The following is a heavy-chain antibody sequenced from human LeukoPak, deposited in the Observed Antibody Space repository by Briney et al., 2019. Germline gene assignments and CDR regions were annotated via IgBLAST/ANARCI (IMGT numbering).Heavy chain of an antibody. CDR2: INHSGST. Sequence: ASETLSLTCAVYGGSFSGYYWSWIRQPPGKGLEWIGEINHSGSTSYNPSLKSRVTISVDTSKNQFSLKLSSVTAADTAVYCCAAAFKYSSSGISVGYWGQGTLVTVSS. J-gene: IGHJ4*02. CDR3: AAAFKYSSSGISVGY. V-gene: IGHV4-34*01. CDR1: GGSFSGYY. D-gene: IGHD6-13*01.